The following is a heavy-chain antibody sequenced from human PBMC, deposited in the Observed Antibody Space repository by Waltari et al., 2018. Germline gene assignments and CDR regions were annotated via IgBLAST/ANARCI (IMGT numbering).Heavy chain of an antibody. J-gene: IGHJ4*02. CDR1: GFTFNDYY. Sequence: QVQLVESGGGLVQSGGSLRLSCAASGFTFNDYYLSWIRQAPGKGLEWVSSIRSSSSSIFYADSMKGRFTVSRDNAKNLLFLEMNGLRAEDTAVYYCAKHRGSYLDYFDYWGRGTLVTVSS. CDR2: IRSSSSSI. CDR3: AKHRGSYLDYFDY. D-gene: IGHD1-26*01. V-gene: IGHV3-11*04.